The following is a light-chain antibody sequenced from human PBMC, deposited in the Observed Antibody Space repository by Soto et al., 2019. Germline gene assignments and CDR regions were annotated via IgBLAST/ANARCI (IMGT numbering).Light chain of an antibody. CDR2: KAS. CDR1: QSISSW. CDR3: QQYNSYPWT. V-gene: IGKV1-5*03. Sequence: DIPMTQSPSTLSASVGDRVTITCRASQSISSWLAWYQQIPGKAPKLLIYKASSLESGVPSRFSGSGSGTEFTLTISSLQPDDCATYYCQQYNSYPWTFGQGTKVEIK. J-gene: IGKJ1*01.